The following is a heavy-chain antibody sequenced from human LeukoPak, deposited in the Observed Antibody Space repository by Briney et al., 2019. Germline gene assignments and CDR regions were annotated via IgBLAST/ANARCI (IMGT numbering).Heavy chain of an antibody. D-gene: IGHD5-12*01. CDR1: DFILSTYA. Sequence: GGSLRLSCTASDFILSTYAMSWVRQAPGKGLEWVANIKQDGSEKYYVDSVKGRFTISRDNAKNSLYLQMNSLRAEDTAVYYCARDSGYDSLDYWGQGTLVTVSS. V-gene: IGHV3-7*01. CDR2: IKQDGSEK. CDR3: ARDSGYDSLDY. J-gene: IGHJ4*02.